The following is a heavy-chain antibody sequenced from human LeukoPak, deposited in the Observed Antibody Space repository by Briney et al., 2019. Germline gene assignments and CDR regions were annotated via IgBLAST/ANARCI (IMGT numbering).Heavy chain of an antibody. J-gene: IGHJ3*02. D-gene: IGHD1-14*01. CDR3: ARDTNTGDAFDI. CDR1: GGSISSGGYY. Sequence: SQTLSLTCTVSGGSISSGGYYWSWIRQHPGKGLEWIGYIYYSGSTYYNPSLKSRVTISVDTSKNQFSLKLSSATAADTAVYYCARDTNTGDAFDIWGQGTMVTVSS. V-gene: IGHV4-31*03. CDR2: IYYSGST.